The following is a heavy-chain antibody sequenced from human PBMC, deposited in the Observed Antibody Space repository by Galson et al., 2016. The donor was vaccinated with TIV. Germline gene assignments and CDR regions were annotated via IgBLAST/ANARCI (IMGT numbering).Heavy chain of an antibody. Sequence: SVKVSCKASGYTITSYAMHWVRQAPGQRFEWMGWINAGTGDTKFSQKLQGRVTLTRDTSASTVYMGLSSLTSGDTAVYYCARDFGGSFSPFYGMDVWGQGTLVTVSS. J-gene: IGHJ4*02. D-gene: IGHD3-16*01. CDR2: INAGTGDT. CDR3: ARDFGGSFSPFYGMDV. V-gene: IGHV1-3*01. CDR1: GYTITSYA.